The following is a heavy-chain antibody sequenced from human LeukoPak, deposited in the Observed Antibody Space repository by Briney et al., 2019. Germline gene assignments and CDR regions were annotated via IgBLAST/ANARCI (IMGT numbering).Heavy chain of an antibody. D-gene: IGHD3-16*01. J-gene: IGHJ4*02. CDR2: IYHSGST. Sequence: SETLSLTCTVSGDSISSYYWGWIQQPPGKGLEWIGYIYHSGSTNYNPSLKSRVTISVDTSKNQFSLKPSSVTAADTAVYYCARETDYVFYWGQGTLVTVSS. CDR3: ARETDYVFY. V-gene: IGHV4-59*01. CDR1: GDSISSYY.